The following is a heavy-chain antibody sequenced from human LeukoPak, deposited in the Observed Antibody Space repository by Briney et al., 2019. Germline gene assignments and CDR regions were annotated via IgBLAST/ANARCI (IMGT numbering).Heavy chain of an antibody. Sequence: PEASVKVSCKASGYTFTGYYMHWVRQAPGQGLEWMGWINPNSGGTNYAQKFQGRVTMTRDTSISTAYVELSRLRSDDTAVYYCARDCNRVVYPPGAFDIWGQGTMVTVSS. D-gene: IGHD2/OR15-2a*01. CDR1: GYTFTGYY. CDR3: ARDCNRVVYPPGAFDI. J-gene: IGHJ3*02. CDR2: INPNSGGT. V-gene: IGHV1-2*02.